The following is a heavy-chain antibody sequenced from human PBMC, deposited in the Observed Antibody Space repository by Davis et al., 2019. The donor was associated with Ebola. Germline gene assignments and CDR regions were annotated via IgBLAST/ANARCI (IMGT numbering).Heavy chain of an antibody. CDR2: INAGNGNT. CDR1: GYSFTNYG. J-gene: IGHJ6*04. Sequence: ASVKVSCKASGYSFTNYGMYWVRQAPGQRLEWMGWINAGNGNTKYSQKFQGRVTITRDTSASTAYMELSSLRSEDTAVYYCARSRVKDYYGMDVWGKGTTVTVSS. D-gene: IGHD4-11*01. V-gene: IGHV1-3*01. CDR3: ARSRVKDYYGMDV.